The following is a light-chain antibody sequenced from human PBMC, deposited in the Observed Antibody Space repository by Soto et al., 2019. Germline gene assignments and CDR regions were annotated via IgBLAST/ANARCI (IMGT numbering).Light chain of an antibody. V-gene: IGKV1-5*01. CDR3: QEYKSYFIS. CDR1: QSISRW. Sequence: TQSTSTLSASVGDIVTISCRASQSISRWLAWYQQKPGRAPKLLIYDVSSLKSGVPSRFSGSGSGTEFTLTISSLQPDDFAPYYCQEYKSYFISFGQVTRLAN. CDR2: DVS. J-gene: IGKJ5*01.